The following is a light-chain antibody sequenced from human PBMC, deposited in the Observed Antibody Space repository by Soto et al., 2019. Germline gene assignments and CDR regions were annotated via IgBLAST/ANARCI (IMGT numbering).Light chain of an antibody. CDR3: QSYDNSLSGVV. Sequence: QSVLTQPPSVSGAPGQRIIISCTGSSSNIGAGFDVHWYQHLPGTAPKLLVYDNDNRPSGLPARFSDSRSGTSASLAITSLQADDEADYCCQSYDNSLSGVVFGGGTQLTVL. J-gene: IGLJ2*01. V-gene: IGLV1-40*01. CDR2: DND. CDR1: SSNIGAGFD.